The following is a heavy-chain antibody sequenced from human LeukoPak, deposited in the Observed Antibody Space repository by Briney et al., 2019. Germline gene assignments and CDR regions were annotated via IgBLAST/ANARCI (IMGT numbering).Heavy chain of an antibody. J-gene: IGHJ4*02. CDR1: GFTFSYYW. CDR2: IKQDGSEK. Sequence: GGSLRLSCAASGFTFSYYWMSWVRQAPGKGLEWVANIKQDGSEKYYVDSVKGRFTISRDNAKNSLYLQMNSLRAEDTAVYYCAREYDILTGHPVDYWGQGTLVTVSS. D-gene: IGHD3-9*01. CDR3: AREYDILTGHPVDY. V-gene: IGHV3-7*01.